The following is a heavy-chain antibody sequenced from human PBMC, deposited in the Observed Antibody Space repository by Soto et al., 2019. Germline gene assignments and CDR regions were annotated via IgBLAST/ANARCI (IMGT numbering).Heavy chain of an antibody. Sequence: QVQLVESGGGVVQPGRSLRLSCAASGFTFSSYAMHWVRQAPGKGLEWVAVISYDGSNKYYADSVKGRFTISRDNSKNTLYLQMNSLRAEDTAVYYCARDLTAASDYWGQGTLVTVSS. CDR3: ARDLTAASDY. J-gene: IGHJ4*02. CDR1: GFTFSSYA. CDR2: ISYDGSNK. V-gene: IGHV3-30-3*01. D-gene: IGHD2-15*01.